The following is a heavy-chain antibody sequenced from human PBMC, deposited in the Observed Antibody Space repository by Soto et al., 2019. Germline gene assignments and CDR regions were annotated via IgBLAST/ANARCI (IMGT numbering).Heavy chain of an antibody. CDR3: ARGGYYDNSWGKLSHYGLDV. CDR2: ISPYNDYT. J-gene: IGHJ6*02. D-gene: IGHD3-16*01. CDR1: GYTFIRYG. V-gene: IGHV1-18*01. Sequence: QVQLAQSANEVKKPGASVRVSCKAAGYTFIRYGIAWVRQAPGQGLEWMGWISPYNDYTVYAQKFQGRGSRTPDTSTRTVYMNLRGLKSDDTAVYYCARGGYYDNSWGKLSHYGLDVWGQGTSVSVSS.